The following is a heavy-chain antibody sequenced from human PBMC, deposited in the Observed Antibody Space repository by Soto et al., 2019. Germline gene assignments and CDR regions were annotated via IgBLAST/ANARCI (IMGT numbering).Heavy chain of an antibody. CDR3: AREGILGLFDAYDL. V-gene: IGHV1-18*04. Sequence: GPSVKVSCKASVFTSSGISWVRQAPGQRLEWMGWISTHNGNTIYAQKFQGRVIMTMDTSTTTVYMELRSLRPDDTAVYLCAREGILGLFDAYDLWGQGTMVT. CDR1: VFTSSG. CDR2: ISTHNGNT. J-gene: IGHJ3*01. D-gene: IGHD3-3*01.